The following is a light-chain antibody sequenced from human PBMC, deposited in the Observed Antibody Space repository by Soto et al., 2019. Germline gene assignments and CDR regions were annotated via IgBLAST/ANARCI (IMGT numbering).Light chain of an antibody. CDR2: TTS. J-gene: IGLJ7*01. Sequence: QPVVTQPPSVSGTPGQGVIISCSNVGRHEVSWYQQVPGMAPKLLIHTTSQRPSGVPDRFSASKSGTSASLAIRGLQSDDEADYFCSSWDDSLSGVVFGRGTQLTVL. V-gene: IGLV1-44*01. CDR1: NVGRHE. CDR3: SSWDDSLSGVV.